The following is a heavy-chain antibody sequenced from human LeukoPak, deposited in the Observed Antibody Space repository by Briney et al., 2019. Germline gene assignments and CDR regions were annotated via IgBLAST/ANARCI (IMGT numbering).Heavy chain of an antibody. CDR3: ARGYCSSTSCYAVDY. J-gene: IGHJ4*02. D-gene: IGHD2-2*01. CDR2: IWYDGSNK. Sequence: GRSLRLSCAASGFTFSSYAMHWVRQAPGKGLEWVAVIWYDGSNKYYADSVKGRFTISRDNSKNTLYLQMNSLRAEDTAVYYCARGYCSSTSCYAVDYWGQGTLVTVSS. V-gene: IGHV3-33*01. CDR1: GFTFSSYA.